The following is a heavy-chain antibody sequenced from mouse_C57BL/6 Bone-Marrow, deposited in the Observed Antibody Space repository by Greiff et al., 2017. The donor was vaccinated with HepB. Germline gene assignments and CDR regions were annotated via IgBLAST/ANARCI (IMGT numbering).Heavy chain of an antibody. CDR2: INPSSGYT. CDR1: GYTFTSYW. D-gene: IGHD2-1*01. CDR3: ARSAIYYGNYEGCYFDY. J-gene: IGHJ2*01. V-gene: IGHV1-7*01. Sequence: QVQLQQSGAELAKPGASVKLSCKASGYTFTSYWMHWVKQRPGQGLEWIGYINPSSGYTKYNQKFKDKATLTADKSSSTAYMQLSSLTYEDSAVYDCARSAIYYGNYEGCYFDYWGQGTTLTVSS.